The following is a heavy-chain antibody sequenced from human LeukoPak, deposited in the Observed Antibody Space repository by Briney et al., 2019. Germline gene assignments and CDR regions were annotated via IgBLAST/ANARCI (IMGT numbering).Heavy chain of an antibody. CDR3: ARHRSIPGFGSSWRLPRANDAFDI. V-gene: IGHV3-7*01. J-gene: IGHJ3*02. CDR2: IKQDGSEK. CDR1: GFTFSSYW. D-gene: IGHD6-13*01. Sequence: GGSLRLSCAASGFTFSSYWMSWVRQAPGKGLEWVANIKQDGSEKYYVDSVKGRFTISRDNAKNSLYLQMNSLRAEDTAVYYCARHRSIPGFGSSWRLPRANDAFDIWGQGTMVTVSS.